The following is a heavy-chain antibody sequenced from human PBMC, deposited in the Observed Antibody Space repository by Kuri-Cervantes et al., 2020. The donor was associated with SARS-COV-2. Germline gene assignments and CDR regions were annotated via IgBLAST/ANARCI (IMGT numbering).Heavy chain of an antibody. CDR1: GYTFSAYY. D-gene: IGHD3-22*01. J-gene: IGHJ4*02. CDR3: ATVGDYYDSSAYFEY. Sequence: ASVKVSCKASGYTFSAYYMHWVRQAPGQGLEWMGRINPNSGGTKYAQNFQGRVTMTRDTSISTAYMELSSLRSDDTAFYYCATVGDYYDSSAYFEYWGQGTLVTVSS. CDR2: INPNSGGT. V-gene: IGHV1-2*06.